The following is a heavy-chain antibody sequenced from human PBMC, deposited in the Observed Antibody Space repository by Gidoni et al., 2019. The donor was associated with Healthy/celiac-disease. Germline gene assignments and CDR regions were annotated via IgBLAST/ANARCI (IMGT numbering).Heavy chain of an antibody. J-gene: IGHJ4*02. CDR3: AKDGGAIAAAGYYFDY. Sequence: EVQLVESGGGLVQPGRSLRLSCAASGFTFDDYAMHWVRQAPGRGLEWGSGISWNSGSIGYADSVKGRFTISRDNAKNSLYLQMNSLRAEDTALYYCAKDGGAIAAAGYYFDYWGQGTLVTVSS. CDR1: GFTFDDYA. D-gene: IGHD6-13*01. CDR2: ISWNSGSI. V-gene: IGHV3-9*01.